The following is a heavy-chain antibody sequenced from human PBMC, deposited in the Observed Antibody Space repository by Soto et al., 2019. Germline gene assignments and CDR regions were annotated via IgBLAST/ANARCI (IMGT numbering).Heavy chain of an antibody. V-gene: IGHV1-8*01. J-gene: IGHJ6*02. CDR3: ARGGYDILTGYYNRYYFYGMDV. Sequence: QVQLVQSGAEVKKPGASVKVSCKASGYTFTSYDINWVRQATGQGLEWMGWMNPNSGNTGYAQKFQGRVTMTRNTSTSTVYMELSSLRSENTAVYYCARGGYDILTGYYNRYYFYGMDVWGQGTTVIVSS. CDR2: MNPNSGNT. CDR1: GYTFTSYD. D-gene: IGHD3-9*01.